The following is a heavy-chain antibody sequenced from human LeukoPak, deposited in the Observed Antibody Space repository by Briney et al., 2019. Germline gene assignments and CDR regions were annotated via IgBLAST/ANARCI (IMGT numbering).Heavy chain of an antibody. CDR2: ISGSGGST. CDR1: GFTFSSYA. CDR3: ATGVGGLLPNFDY. D-gene: IGHD3-10*01. Sequence: GGSLRLSCAASGFTFSSYAMSWVRQAPGKGLESVSIISGSGGSTYYADSVKGRFTISRDNSKNTLYLQMNSLRAEDTAVYYCATGVGGLLPNFDYWGQGTLVTVSS. V-gene: IGHV3-23*01. J-gene: IGHJ4*02.